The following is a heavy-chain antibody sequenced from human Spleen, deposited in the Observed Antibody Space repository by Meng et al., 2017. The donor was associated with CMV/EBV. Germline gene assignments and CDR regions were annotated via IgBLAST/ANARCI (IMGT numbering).Heavy chain of an antibody. D-gene: IGHD3-22*01. Sequence: ASVKVSCKVSGHTFNSYGITWVRQAPGQGLEWMGWISAYNGNTNYAQKLQGRVTMTTDTSTSTAYMELRSLRSDDTAVYYCARIEDYYDSSGYFGPSDYWGQGTLVTVSS. CDR1: GHTFNSYG. CDR2: ISAYNGNT. CDR3: ARIEDYYDSSGYFGPSDY. V-gene: IGHV1-18*01. J-gene: IGHJ4*02.